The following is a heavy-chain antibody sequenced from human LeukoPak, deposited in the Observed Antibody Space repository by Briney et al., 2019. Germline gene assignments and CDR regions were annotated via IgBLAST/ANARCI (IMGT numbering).Heavy chain of an antibody. J-gene: IGHJ4*02. CDR2: IYYSGST. Sequence: SETLSLTCTVSGGSISSGGYYWSWIRQHPGKGLEWIGYIYYSGSTYYNPSLKSRVTISVDTSKNQFSLKLNSVTAADTAVYYCVGTNYYDSSGFDYWGQGTLVTVSS. CDR3: VGTNYYDSSGFDY. D-gene: IGHD3-22*01. V-gene: IGHV4-31*03. CDR1: GGSISSGGYY.